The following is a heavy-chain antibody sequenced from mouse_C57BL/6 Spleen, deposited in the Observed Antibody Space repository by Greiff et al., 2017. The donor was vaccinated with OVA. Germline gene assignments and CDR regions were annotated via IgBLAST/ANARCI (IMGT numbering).Heavy chain of an antibody. CDR2: ISSGSSTI. D-gene: IGHD1-1*01. CDR1: GFTFSDYG. V-gene: IGHV5-17*01. Sequence: EVQLVESGGGLVKPGGSLKLSCAASGFTFSDYGMHWVRQAPEKGLEWVAYISSGSSTIYYADTVKGRFTISRDNAKNTLFLQMTSLRSEDTAMYYCARERIWYCCGSLDYWDQGTTLTVST. CDR3: ARERIWYCCGSLDY. J-gene: IGHJ2*01.